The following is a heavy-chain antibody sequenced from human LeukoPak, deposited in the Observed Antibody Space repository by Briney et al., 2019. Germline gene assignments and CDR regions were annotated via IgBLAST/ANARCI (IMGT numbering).Heavy chain of an antibody. CDR3: ALFGLRADESFDY. V-gene: IGHV3-74*01. CDR2: INSDGSST. D-gene: IGHD3-10*02. CDR1: GFTFSSYW. J-gene: IGHJ4*02. Sequence: GGSLRLSCAASGFTFSSYWMHWVRQAPGKGLVWVSRINSDGSSTSYADSVKGRFTISRDNSKNTLYLQMNSLRAEDTAVYYCALFGLRADESFDYWGQGTLVTVSS.